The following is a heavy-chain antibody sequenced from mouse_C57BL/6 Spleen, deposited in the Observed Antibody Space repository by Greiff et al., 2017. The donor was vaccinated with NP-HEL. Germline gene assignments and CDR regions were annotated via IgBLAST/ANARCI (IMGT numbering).Heavy chain of an antibody. CDR1: GYTFTDYE. CDR3: TTERGRGPWFAY. V-gene: IGHV1-15*01. CDR2: IDPETGGT. J-gene: IGHJ3*01. D-gene: IGHD3-1*01. Sequence: LVESGAELVRPGASVTLSCKASGYTFTDYEMHWVKQTPVHGLEWIGAIDPETGGTAYIQKFKGKAILTADKSSSTAYMELRSLTSEDSAVYYCTTERGRGPWFAYWGQGTLVTVSA.